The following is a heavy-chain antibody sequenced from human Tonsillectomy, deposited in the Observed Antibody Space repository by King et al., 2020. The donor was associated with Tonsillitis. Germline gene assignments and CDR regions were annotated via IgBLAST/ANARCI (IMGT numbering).Heavy chain of an antibody. CDR2: FSYSGST. CDR1: GGSVSTYY. D-gene: IGHD3-3*01. J-gene: IGHJ4*02. V-gene: IGHV4-59*02. Sequence: VQLQESGPGLVKPAETLSLTCTVSGGSVSTYYWNWIRQSPGKGLEWLGYFSYSGSTNFHPSLNTRVMISVDTSKNQFSLKLRSVTAADTAVYYCARAHYDFWSGFEFWGQGILVTVSS. CDR3: ARAHYDFWSGFEF.